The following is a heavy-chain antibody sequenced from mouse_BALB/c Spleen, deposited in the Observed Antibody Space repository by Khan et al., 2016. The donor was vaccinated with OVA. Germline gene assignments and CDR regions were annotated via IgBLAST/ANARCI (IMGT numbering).Heavy chain of an antibody. J-gene: IGHJ3*01. CDR2: ISSGGDNT. CDR1: GFTFSSFS. V-gene: IGHV5-9*03. Sequence: EVELVESGGGLVKPGGSLKLSCAASGFTFSSFSMSWVRQTPEKRLEWVAAISSGGDNTFYPDSVKGRFTISRDNAMNKLALQMSSLRSEDTALYYCARSNYGTFAYWGQGTLVTVSA. D-gene: IGHD2-1*01. CDR3: ARSNYGTFAY.